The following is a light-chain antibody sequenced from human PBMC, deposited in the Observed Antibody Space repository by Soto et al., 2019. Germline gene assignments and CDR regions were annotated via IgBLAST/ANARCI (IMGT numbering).Light chain of an antibody. CDR3: QQDNNWPLT. CDR2: GAS. J-gene: IGKJ4*01. Sequence: EIVMTQSPATLSVSPGERATLSCRASQSVSSNLAWYQQKPGQAPRLLISGASTSATGIPARFSGSGSGTEFTLTISSLQSEDFAVYSCQQDNNWPLTFGGGTKVEIK. V-gene: IGKV3-15*01. CDR1: QSVSSN.